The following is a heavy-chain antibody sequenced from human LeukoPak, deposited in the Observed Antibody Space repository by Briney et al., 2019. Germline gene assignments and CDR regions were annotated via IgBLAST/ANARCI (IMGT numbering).Heavy chain of an antibody. V-gene: IGHV1-24*01. J-gene: IGHJ4*02. Sequence: ASVKVSCKVSGYTLTELSMHWVRQAPGKGLEWMGGFDPEDGETIYAQKFQGRVTMTEDTSTDTAYMELSSLRSEDTAVYYCATLGKRSFSYYYNYWGQGTLVTVSS. CDR2: FDPEDGET. CDR1: GYTLTELS. CDR3: ATLGKRSFSYYYNY. D-gene: IGHD7-27*01.